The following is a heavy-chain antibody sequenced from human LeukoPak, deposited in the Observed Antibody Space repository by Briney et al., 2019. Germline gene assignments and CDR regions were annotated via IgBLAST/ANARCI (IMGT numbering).Heavy chain of an antibody. Sequence: GGSLRLSCAASGFTFSSYAIHWVRQAPGKGLEWVAVISYDGSNKYYADSVKGRFTISRDNSKNTLYLQMNSLRAEDTAVYYCARDPHGYSYGYPRFDYWGQGTLVTVSS. CDR2: ISYDGSNK. J-gene: IGHJ4*02. V-gene: IGHV3-30-3*01. CDR1: GFTFSSYA. CDR3: ARDPHGYSYGYPRFDY. D-gene: IGHD5-18*01.